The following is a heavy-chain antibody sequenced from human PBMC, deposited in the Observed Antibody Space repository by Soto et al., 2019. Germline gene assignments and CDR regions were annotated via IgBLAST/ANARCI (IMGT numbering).Heavy chain of an antibody. D-gene: IGHD3-10*01. J-gene: IGHJ4*02. CDR1: GDSISTYY. Sequence: SETLSLTCTVSGDSISTYYWTWIRQPPGKGLERIGYVYYSGSTNYNPSLKNRVTISVDTSKSQFSLKLYSVTAADTAVYYCARRKTGPEAFDYWGPGTLVTVSS. CDR3: ARRKTGPEAFDY. CDR2: VYYSGST. V-gene: IGHV4-59*08.